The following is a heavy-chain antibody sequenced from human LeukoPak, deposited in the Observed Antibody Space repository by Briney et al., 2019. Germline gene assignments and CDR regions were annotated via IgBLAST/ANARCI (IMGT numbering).Heavy chain of an antibody. D-gene: IGHD4-17*01. J-gene: IGHJ4*02. CDR2: INTNTGNP. Sequence: ASVKVSCKASGYTFTSYAMNWVRQAPGQGLEWMGWINTNTGNPTYAQGFTGRFVFSLDTSVSTAYLQISSLQAEDTAVYYCARSNNDGDYLGVGFDYWGQGTLVTVSS. CDR3: ARSNNDGDYLGVGFDY. V-gene: IGHV7-4-1*02. CDR1: GYTFTSYA.